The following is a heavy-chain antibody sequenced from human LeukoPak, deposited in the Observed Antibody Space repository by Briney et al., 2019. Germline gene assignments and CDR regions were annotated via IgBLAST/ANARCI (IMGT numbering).Heavy chain of an antibody. V-gene: IGHV4-4*02. D-gene: IGHD5-24*01. CDR1: GGSISSSNW. Sequence: SETLSLTCAVSGGSISSSNWWSWVRQPPGKGLEWIGEIYHSGSTNYNPSLKSRVTISVDKSKNQFSLKLSSVTAADTAVYYCARDVEMASDAFDIWGQGTMVTVPS. J-gene: IGHJ3*02. CDR2: IYHSGST. CDR3: ARDVEMASDAFDI.